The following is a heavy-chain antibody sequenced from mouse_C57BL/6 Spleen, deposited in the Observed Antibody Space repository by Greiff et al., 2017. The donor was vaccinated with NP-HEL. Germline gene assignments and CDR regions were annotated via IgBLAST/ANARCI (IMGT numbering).Heavy chain of an antibody. CDR3: ARHEEDPRLRLNWYFDV. Sequence: QGLEWIGWFYPGSGSIKYNEKFKDKATLTADKSSSTVYMELSRLTSEDSAVYFCARHEEDPRLRLNWYFDVWGTGTTVTVSS. J-gene: IGHJ1*03. V-gene: IGHV1-62-2*01. CDR2: FYPGSGSI. D-gene: IGHD2-4*01.